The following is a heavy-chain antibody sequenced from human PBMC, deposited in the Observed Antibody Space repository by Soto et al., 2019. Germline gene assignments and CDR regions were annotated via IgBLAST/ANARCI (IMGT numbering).Heavy chain of an antibody. CDR1: GGTFSSYA. V-gene: IGHV1-69*01. D-gene: IGHD6-13*01. CDR2: ITPIFGTA. Sequence: QVQLVQSGAEVKKPGSSVKVSCKASGGTFSSYAISWVRQAPGQGLEWMGGITPIFGTANYAQKFQGRVTITADESTSTAYMELSSLRSADTAVYYCGRSWYYYYGMDVWGQGTTVTVSS. CDR3: GRSWYYYYGMDV. J-gene: IGHJ6*02.